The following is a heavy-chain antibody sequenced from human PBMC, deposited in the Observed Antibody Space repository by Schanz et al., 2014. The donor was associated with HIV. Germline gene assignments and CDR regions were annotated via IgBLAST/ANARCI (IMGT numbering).Heavy chain of an antibody. J-gene: IGHJ4*02. CDR2: ISGSGSST. Sequence: EVQLLEFGGGSVRPGESLRLSCLASGFTFNNYAMSWVRQAPGKGLEWVSCISGSGSSTYFADSVKGRFTVSRDNTKNSLFLQMSSLRAEDTAIYYCVRGDPIGSFWGQGTLVTVSS. V-gene: IGHV3-23*01. D-gene: IGHD2-21*02. CDR3: VRGDPIGSF. CDR1: GFTFNNYA.